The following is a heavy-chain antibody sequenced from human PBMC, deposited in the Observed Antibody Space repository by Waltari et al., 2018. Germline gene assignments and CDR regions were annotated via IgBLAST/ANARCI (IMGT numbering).Heavy chain of an antibody. D-gene: IGHD3-16*01. Sequence: QVQLVQSGAEVKKPGASVKVSCKASGYTFTGYYMHWVRQAPGQGLEWMGWINPNRGGTNYAQKFQGRVTMTRDTSISTAYMELSRLRSDDTAVYYCARDHGVGGPIDYWGQGTLVTVSS. J-gene: IGHJ4*02. V-gene: IGHV1-2*02. CDR2: INPNRGGT. CDR3: ARDHGVGGPIDY. CDR1: GYTFTGYY.